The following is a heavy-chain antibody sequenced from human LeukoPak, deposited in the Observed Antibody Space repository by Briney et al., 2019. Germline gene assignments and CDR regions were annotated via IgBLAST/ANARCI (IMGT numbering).Heavy chain of an antibody. D-gene: IGHD3-3*01. V-gene: IGHV4-34*01. CDR2: IKYDGST. CDR3: ARRSTGYDFWSGLNNYYYYYMDV. CDR1: GGSFSGDL. J-gene: IGHJ6*03. Sequence: SETLSLTCAVYGGSFSGDLWRWLRQSPGKGLEWIGEIKYDGSTTHNPSLKSRVTISVDTSKNQFSLKLSSVAAADTAVYYCARRSTGYDFWSGLNNYYYYYMDVWGKGTTVTVSS.